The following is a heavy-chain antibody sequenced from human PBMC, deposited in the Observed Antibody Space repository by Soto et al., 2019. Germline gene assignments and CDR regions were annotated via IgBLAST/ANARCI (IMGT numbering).Heavy chain of an antibody. CDR3: AKIVATVAYYYYGMDV. V-gene: IGHV3-30*18. Sequence: GGSLRLSCAASGFTFSSYGMHWVRQAPGKGLEWVAVISYDGSNKYYADSVKGRFTISRDNSKNTLYLQMNSLRAEDTAVYYCAKIVATVAYYYYGMDVWGQGTTVTVYS. CDR2: ISYDGSNK. D-gene: IGHD5-12*01. CDR1: GFTFSSYG. J-gene: IGHJ6*02.